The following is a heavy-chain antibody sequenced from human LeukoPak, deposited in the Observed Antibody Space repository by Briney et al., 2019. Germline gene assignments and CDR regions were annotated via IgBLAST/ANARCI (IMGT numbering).Heavy chain of an antibody. D-gene: IGHD3-3*01. J-gene: IGHJ5*02. CDR2: ISSTGGTT. CDR1: GFTFPNYA. Sequence: GGSLRLSCAASGFTFPNYAMSWVRQAPGKGLEWVSTISSTGGTTYYADSVTGRFTISRDNSKNTLYLQMSTLRAEDTAIYYCAKDGTIFGVLKYNWFDLWGQGTLVTVSS. V-gene: IGHV3-23*01. CDR3: AKDGTIFGVLKYNWFDL.